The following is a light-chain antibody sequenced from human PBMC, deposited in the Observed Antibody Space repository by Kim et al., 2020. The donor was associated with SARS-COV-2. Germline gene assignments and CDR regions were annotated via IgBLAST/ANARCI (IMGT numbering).Light chain of an antibody. CDR1: RSVSSSY. Sequence: SPGERAALSCGASRSVSSSYLAWYQQKPGLAPRLPIYEASSRATGIPDRFSGSGSGTDFTLTISRLEPEDFALYYCQQYGSSPRTFGQGTKVDIK. CDR3: QQYGSSPRT. V-gene: IGKV3D-20*01. CDR2: EAS. J-gene: IGKJ1*01.